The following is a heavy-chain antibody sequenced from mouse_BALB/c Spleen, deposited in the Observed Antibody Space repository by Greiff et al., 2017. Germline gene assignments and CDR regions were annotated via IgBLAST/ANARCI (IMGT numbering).Heavy chain of an antibody. V-gene: IGHV3-8*02. CDR2: ISYSGSS. CDR3: ARDGYYGGFAY. D-gene: IGHD2-3*01. J-gene: IGHJ3*01. CDR1: GDSITSCY. Sequence: EVQLQESGPSLVKPSQTLSLTCSVTGDSITSCYWNWIRKFPGNKLEYMGYISYSGSSYYNPSLKSRISITRDTSKNQYYLQLNSVTTEDTATYYCARDGYYGGFAYWGQGTLVTVSA.